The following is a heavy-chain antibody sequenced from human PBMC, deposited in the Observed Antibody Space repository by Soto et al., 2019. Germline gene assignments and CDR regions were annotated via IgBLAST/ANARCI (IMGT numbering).Heavy chain of an antibody. CDR2: ISSSSSTI. Sequence: GGSLRLSCAASGFTFSSYSMNWVRQAPGKGLEWVSYISSSSSTIYYADSVKGRFTISRDNAKNSLYLQMNSLRDEDTAVYYCARDIVVVPAAMENYFDYWGQGTLVTVSS. CDR3: ARDIVVVPAAMENYFDY. CDR1: GFTFSSYS. D-gene: IGHD2-2*01. J-gene: IGHJ4*02. V-gene: IGHV3-48*02.